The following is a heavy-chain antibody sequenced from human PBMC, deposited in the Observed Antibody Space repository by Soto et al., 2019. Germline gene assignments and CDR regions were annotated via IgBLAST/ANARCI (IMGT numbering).Heavy chain of an antibody. V-gene: IGHV1-69*13. Sequence: SVKVSCKASGGTFSSSAISWVLQAPGQGLEWMGGIIPILGTANYAQKFQGRVTITADESTSTAYMELSSLRSEDTAVYYCGTFLELRSGMDVWGQGTTVTVSS. CDR2: IIPILGTA. D-gene: IGHD1-7*01. CDR1: GGTFSSSA. J-gene: IGHJ6*02. CDR3: GTFLELRSGMDV.